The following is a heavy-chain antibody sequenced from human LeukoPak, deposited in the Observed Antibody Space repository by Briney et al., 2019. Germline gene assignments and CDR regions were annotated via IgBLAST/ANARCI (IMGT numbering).Heavy chain of an antibody. CDR1: GFSFSSNS. V-gene: IGHV3-48*01. CDR2: ISGSSSTI. CDR3: APHCSSASCPDY. Sequence: GGSLRLSCAASGFSFSSNSMNWVRQAPGKGLEWVSYISGSSSTIYYADSVKGRFTISRDNAKNSLYLQMNSLRTEDTSVYYCAPHCSSASCPDYWGQGTLVTVSS. D-gene: IGHD2-2*01. J-gene: IGHJ4*02.